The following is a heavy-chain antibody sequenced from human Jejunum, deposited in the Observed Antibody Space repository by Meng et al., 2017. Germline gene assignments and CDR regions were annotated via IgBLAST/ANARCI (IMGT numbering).Heavy chain of an antibody. V-gene: IGHV4-39*07. J-gene: IGHJ4*02. D-gene: IGHD3-10*01. CDR2: IYYSGST. CDR3: ARTFVRGVNDY. Sequence: SETLSLTCTVSVGSISSSSYYWGWISQPPGKGLEWIGSIYYSGSTYYNPSLKSRVTILVDTSKNQFSLKLSSVTAADTAVYYCARTFVRGVNDYWGQGTLVTVSS. CDR1: VGSISSSSYY.